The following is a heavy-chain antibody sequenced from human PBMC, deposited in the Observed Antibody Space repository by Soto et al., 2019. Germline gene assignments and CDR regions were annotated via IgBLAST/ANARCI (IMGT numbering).Heavy chain of an antibody. CDR2: INPSGGST. CDR1: GYTFTSYY. J-gene: IGHJ6*02. V-gene: IGHV1-46*01. D-gene: IGHD3-3*01. Sequence: ASVKVSCKASGYTFTSYYMHWVRQAPGQGLEWMGIINPSGGSTSYAQKFQGRVTMTRDTSTSTVYMELSSLRSEDTAVYYCARPASSPPSFWSGYKGWVEDYYYGMDVWGQGTTVTVS. CDR3: ARPASSPPSFWSGYKGWVEDYYYGMDV.